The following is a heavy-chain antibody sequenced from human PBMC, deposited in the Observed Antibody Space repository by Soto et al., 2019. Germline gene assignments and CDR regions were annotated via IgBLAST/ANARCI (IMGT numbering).Heavy chain of an antibody. Sequence: GESLKISCAASGFTFSSYAMSWVRQAPGKGLEWVSAISGSGGSTYYADSVKGRFTISRDNSKNTLYLQMNSLRAEDTAVYYCAKDIKTYSNYDRRYYYYYMDVWGKGTTVTVSS. V-gene: IGHV3-23*01. CDR1: GFTFSSYA. CDR3: AKDIKTYSNYDRRYYYYYMDV. D-gene: IGHD4-4*01. J-gene: IGHJ6*03. CDR2: ISGSGGST.